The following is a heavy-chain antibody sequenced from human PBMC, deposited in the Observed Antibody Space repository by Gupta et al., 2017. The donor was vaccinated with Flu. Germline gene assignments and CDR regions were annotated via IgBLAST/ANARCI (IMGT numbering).Heavy chain of an antibody. CDR2: IGTAGDT. CDR1: GFIFISYY. D-gene: IGHD2-15*01. Sequence: GGSLRLSCSASGFIFISYYMHWDRQATGKGLEWVSAIGTAGDTSYRGSVKGRFTISRQNAKNSLYLQMKSQRAGDTVVYYWARGLRIPQGGMDVWGQGTTVTGSS. J-gene: IGHJ6*02. V-gene: IGHV3-13*01. CDR3: ARGLRIPQGGMDV.